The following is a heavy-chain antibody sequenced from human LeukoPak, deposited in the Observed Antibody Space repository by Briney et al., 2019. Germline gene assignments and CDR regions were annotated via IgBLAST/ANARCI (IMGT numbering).Heavy chain of an antibody. Sequence: SETLSLTCTVSGGSISSGGYYWSWIRQHPGKGLEWIGYIYYSGSTYYNPSLKSRVTISVDTSKNQFSLKLSSVTAAGTAVYYCPKDSVYYSPQQDVFDIWAKGQWSPSLQ. CDR1: GGSISSGGYY. V-gene: IGHV4-31*03. CDR2: IYYSGST. J-gene: IGHJ3*02. D-gene: IGHD3-22*01. CDR3: PKDSVYYSPQQDVFDI.